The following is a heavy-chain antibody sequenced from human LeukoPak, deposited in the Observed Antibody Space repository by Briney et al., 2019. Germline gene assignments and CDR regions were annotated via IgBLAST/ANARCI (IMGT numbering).Heavy chain of an antibody. V-gene: IGHV4-59*01. CDR2: IYYSGST. Sequence: PSETLSLTCTVSGGSISSYYWSWIRQPPGKGLEWIGYIYYSGSTNYNPSLKSRVTISVDTSKNQFSLKLSSVTAADTAVYYCARYARYQLLQIYYYYMDVWGKGTTVTVSS. CDR3: ARYARYQLLQIYYYYMDV. J-gene: IGHJ6*03. D-gene: IGHD2-2*01. CDR1: GGSISSYY.